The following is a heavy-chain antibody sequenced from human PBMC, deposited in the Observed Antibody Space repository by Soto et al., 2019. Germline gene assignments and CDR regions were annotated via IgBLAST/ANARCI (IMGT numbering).Heavy chain of an antibody. CDR3: ARLPCSTTFRRDY. CDR1: GGSISSPSYY. D-gene: IGHD6-13*01. J-gene: IGHJ4*02. Sequence: SETLSLTCSVSGGSISSPSYYWGWIRQPPGQGLEWIGCIYHSGNTYYNPSLKSRVTISVDTSRNQFSLKVNSVTAADTAVYFGARLPCSTTFRRDYWGQGTLVTV. V-gene: IGHV4-39*01. CDR2: IYHSGNT.